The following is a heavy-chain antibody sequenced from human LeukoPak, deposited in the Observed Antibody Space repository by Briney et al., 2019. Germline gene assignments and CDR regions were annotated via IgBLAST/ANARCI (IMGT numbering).Heavy chain of an antibody. J-gene: IGHJ4*02. CDR1: GGTFSSYA. CDR3: ARGLIAYYDSSGYGY. V-gene: IGHV1-69*04. CDR2: IIPILGIA. D-gene: IGHD3-22*01. Sequence: SVKVSCKASGGTFSSYAISWVRQAPGQGLEWMGRIIPILGIANYAQKFQGRVTMTRDTSTSTVYMELSSLRSEDTAVYYCARGLIAYYDSSGYGYWGQGTLVTVSS.